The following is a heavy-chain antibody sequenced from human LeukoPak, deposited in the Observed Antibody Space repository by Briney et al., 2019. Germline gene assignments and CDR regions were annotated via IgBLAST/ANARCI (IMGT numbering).Heavy chain of an antibody. Sequence: SETLSLTCTVSGGSISSYYWSWIRQPPGKGLEWVGYIYYSGSTNYNPSLKSRVTISVDTSKNQFSLKLSSVTAADTAVYYCARDQGWKDAFDIWGQGTMVTVSS. D-gene: IGHD1-1*01. V-gene: IGHV4-59*01. J-gene: IGHJ3*02. CDR1: GGSISSYY. CDR3: ARDQGWKDAFDI. CDR2: IYYSGST.